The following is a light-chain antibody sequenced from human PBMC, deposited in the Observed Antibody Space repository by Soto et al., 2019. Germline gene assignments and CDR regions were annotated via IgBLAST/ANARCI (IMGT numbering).Light chain of an antibody. V-gene: IGLV2-14*01. CDR2: EVT. J-gene: IGLJ1*01. CDR1: SSDVGGYNH. Sequence: QSALTQPPSASGSPGQSVTISCTGTSSDVGGYNHVSWYQQHPGKAPKVIIYEVTNRPSGISHRFSGSKSGNTASLTISGLQAEDEADYYCCSYTSGTSVFGTGTKLTVL. CDR3: CSYTSGTSV.